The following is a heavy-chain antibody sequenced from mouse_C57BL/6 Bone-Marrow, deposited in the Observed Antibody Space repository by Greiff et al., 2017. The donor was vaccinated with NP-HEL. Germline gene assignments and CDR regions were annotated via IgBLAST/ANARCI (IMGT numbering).Heavy chain of an antibody. CDR3: ARHYYSNYFDY. D-gene: IGHD2-5*01. Sequence: DVKLVESGGDLVKPGGSLKLSCAASGFTFSSYGMSWVRQTPDQRLEWVATISSDGSYTYYADSVKGRFTISRDNAKNTLYLQMSRLKSEDTAMYDCARHYYSNYFDYWGQGTTLTVSS. J-gene: IGHJ2*01. CDR2: ISSDGSYT. CDR1: GFTFSSYG. V-gene: IGHV5-6*02.